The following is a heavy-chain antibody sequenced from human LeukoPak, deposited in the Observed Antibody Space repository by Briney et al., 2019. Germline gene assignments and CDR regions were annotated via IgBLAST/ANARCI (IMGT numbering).Heavy chain of an antibody. Sequence: GGSLRLSCAASGFTFSSYSMNWVRQAPGKGLEWVSSISSSSSYIYYADSVKGRFTISRDNAKNSLYLQMNSLRAEDTAVYYCARGTRDAILYFYYMDVWGKGTTVTVSS. CDR2: ISSSSSYI. CDR3: ARGTRDAILYFYYMDV. D-gene: IGHD1-7*01. CDR1: GFTFSSYS. J-gene: IGHJ6*03. V-gene: IGHV3-21*01.